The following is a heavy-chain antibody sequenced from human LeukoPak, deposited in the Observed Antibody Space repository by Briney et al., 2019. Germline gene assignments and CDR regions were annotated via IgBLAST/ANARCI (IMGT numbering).Heavy chain of an antibody. V-gene: IGHV4-34*01. Sequence: SEPLSLTCAVYGGSFSGYYWSWIRQPPGKGLEWIGEINHSGSTNYNPSLKSRVTISVDTSKNQFSLKLSSVTAADTAVYYCAREYDYVWGSYRYRTGGFDYWGQGTLVTVSS. D-gene: IGHD3-16*02. CDR2: INHSGST. CDR3: AREYDYVWGSYRYRTGGFDY. CDR1: GGSFSGYY. J-gene: IGHJ4*02.